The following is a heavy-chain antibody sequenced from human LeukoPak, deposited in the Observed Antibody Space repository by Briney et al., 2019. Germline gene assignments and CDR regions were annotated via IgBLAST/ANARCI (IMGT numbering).Heavy chain of an antibody. CDR3: ARGGALGYCSGGSCYMADY. CDR2: IYPGDSDT. CDR1: GYSFTSYW. Sequence: GESLKISCKGSGYSFTSYWIGWVRQMPGKGLEWIGIIYPGDSDTRYSPSFQGQVTISADKSISTAYLQWSSLKASDTAMYYCARGGALGYCSGGSCYMADYWGQGTLVTVSS. V-gene: IGHV5-51*01. D-gene: IGHD2-15*01. J-gene: IGHJ4*02.